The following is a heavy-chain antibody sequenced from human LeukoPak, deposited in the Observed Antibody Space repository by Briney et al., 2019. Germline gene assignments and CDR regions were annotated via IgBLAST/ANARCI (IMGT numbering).Heavy chain of an antibody. D-gene: IGHD1-14*01. J-gene: IGHJ4*02. CDR1: GFTFRSYG. Sequence: GGSLRLSCAASGFTFRSYGMSWVRQAPGKGLEWVSSLSGSGGSTYYADSVKGRFTISRDNAKNSLYLQMNSLRAEDTAVYYCAGASGGNRPFDYWGQGTLVTVSS. CDR2: LSGSGGST. V-gene: IGHV3-23*01. CDR3: AGASGGNRPFDY.